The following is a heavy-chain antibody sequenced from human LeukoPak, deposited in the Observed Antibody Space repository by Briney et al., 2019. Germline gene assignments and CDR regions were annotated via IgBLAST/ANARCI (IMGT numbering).Heavy chain of an antibody. CDR2: IKQDGSER. D-gene: IGHD4/OR15-4a*01. V-gene: IGHV3-7*01. J-gene: IGHJ4*02. CDR3: ATMVLEPLPYYFDY. Sequence: GGSLRLSCAASGFTFSRYWMSWVRQAPGKGLEWVANIKQDGSERYHVDSVRGRFTISRDNAKNSLFLQMNSLRAEDTAVYYCATMVLEPLPYYFDYWGQGTLVTVSS. CDR1: GFTFSRYW.